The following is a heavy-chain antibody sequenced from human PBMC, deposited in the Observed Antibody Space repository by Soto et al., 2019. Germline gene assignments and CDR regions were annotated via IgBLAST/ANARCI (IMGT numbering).Heavy chain of an antibody. CDR2: INPSGGST. Sequence: QVQLVQSGAEVKKPGASVKVSCKASGYTFTSYYMHWVRQAPGQGLEWMGIINPSGGSTTYAQKFQGRDTMTRDTSTSTVYMERSSLRSEDTAVYYCARADDDIWGRYRFMDVWGKGTTVTVSS. D-gene: IGHD3-16*02. V-gene: IGHV1-46*03. CDR1: GYTFTSYY. J-gene: IGHJ6*03. CDR3: ARADDDIWGRYRFMDV.